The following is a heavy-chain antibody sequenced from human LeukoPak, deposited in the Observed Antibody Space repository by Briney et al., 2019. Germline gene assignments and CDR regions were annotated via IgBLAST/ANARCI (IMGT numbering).Heavy chain of an antibody. CDR3: ARGYDSSGFFSD. V-gene: IGHV7-4-1*02. D-gene: IGHD3-22*01. J-gene: IGHJ4*02. CDR1: GYTFSSNA. CDR2: IDTNTGNP. Sequence: GASVKVSCKASGYTFSSNAINWVRQAPGQGLEWMGWIDTNTGNPTYAQGLTGRFVFSLVTSVSTAYLQINSLKAEDTGEYFCARGYDSSGFFSDWGQGTLVTVSS.